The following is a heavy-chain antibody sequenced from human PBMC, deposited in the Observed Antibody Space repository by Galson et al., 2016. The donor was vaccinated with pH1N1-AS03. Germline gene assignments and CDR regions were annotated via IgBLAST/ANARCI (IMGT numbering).Heavy chain of an antibody. D-gene: IGHD4-17*01. V-gene: IGHV2-70*11. CDR3: ARFHYGDYSGWFDP. CDR1: GFSLSTSGMC. Sequence: ALVKPTQTLTLTCTFSGFSLSTSGMCVSWIRQPPGKALEWLARIDWNDNKYYSTSLKTRLTISKDTSKNQVVLTMTNMDPVETATYYCARFHYGDYSGWFDPWGQGTLVTVSS. J-gene: IGHJ5*02. CDR2: IDWNDNK.